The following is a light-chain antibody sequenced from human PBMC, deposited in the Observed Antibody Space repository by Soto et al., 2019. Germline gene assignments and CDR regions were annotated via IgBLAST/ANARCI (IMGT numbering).Light chain of an antibody. CDR1: QSVSSS. J-gene: IGKJ1*01. V-gene: IGKV3-15*01. CDR3: QHYANWPRT. CDR2: GAS. Sequence: EIVMTQSPATLSVSPGEGVTLSCRASQSVSSSLAWYQQKPSQSPRLLIYGASTRATGIPARFSGSGSGTDFTFTISGLQSEDFAIYYCQHYANWPRTFGLGTKVDIK.